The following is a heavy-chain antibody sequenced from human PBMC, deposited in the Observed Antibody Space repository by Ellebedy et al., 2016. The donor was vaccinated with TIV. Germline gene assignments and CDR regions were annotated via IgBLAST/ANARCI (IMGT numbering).Heavy chain of an antibody. J-gene: IGHJ4*02. CDR3: SRNLGHYMLSD. V-gene: IGHV3-7*01. CDR2: INGDGRAI. D-gene: IGHD2-8*01. CDR1: GLTFSGDW. Sequence: GGSLRLSXAASGLTFSGDWMTWMRQAPGKGLEWVANINGDGRAIQYADSVEGRFTISRDNAKKSLFLQMNSLRVEDTAMYHCSRNLGHYMLSDWGQGSLVTVSS.